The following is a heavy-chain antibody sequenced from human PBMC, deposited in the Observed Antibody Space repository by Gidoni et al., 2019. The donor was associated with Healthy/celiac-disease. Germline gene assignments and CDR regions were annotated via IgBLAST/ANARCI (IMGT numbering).Heavy chain of an antibody. CDR2: IDYSGST. J-gene: IGHJ3*02. V-gene: IGHV4-59*01. CDR3: ASWRQESDAFDI. Sequence: QVQLQESGPGLVKPSETLSLTFTVSGGSISSYYWSWIRQHPGKGLEWIGYIDYSGSTNYNPSLKSRVTISVDTSKNQFSLKLSSVTAADTAVYYCASWRQESDAFDIWGQGTMVTVSS. CDR1: GGSISSYY. D-gene: IGHD3-3*01.